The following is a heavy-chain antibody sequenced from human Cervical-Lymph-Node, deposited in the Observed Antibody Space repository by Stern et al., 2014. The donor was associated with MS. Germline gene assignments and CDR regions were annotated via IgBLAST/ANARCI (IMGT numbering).Heavy chain of an antibody. CDR3: AKLRSGYFSAEDLMFDC. V-gene: IGHV3-23*04. D-gene: IGHD2-15*01. Sequence: EVQLVESGGGLVQAGGSLRLSCAASGFTFSNYALSWVRQAPGKGLEWVSAISGSDGVTFYADSVKGRFTTSRDNSKNTLFLQMNSLRAEDTAVYYCAKLRSGYFSAEDLMFDCWGQGTLVTISA. J-gene: IGHJ4*02. CDR1: GFTFSNYA. CDR2: ISGSDGVT.